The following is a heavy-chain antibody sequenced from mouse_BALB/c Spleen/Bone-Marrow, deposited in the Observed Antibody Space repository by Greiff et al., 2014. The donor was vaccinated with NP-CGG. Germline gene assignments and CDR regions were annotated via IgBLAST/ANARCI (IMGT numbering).Heavy chain of an antibody. CDR1: GFTLSDYY. J-gene: IGHJ4*01. Sequence: EVKLMQSGGGLVKPGGSLTLSCAASGFTLSDYYMYWVRQTPEKRLEWVGTISDGGSYTYYPDRVKGRFNINRDNTKNNFYLQMSSQKYEDTAMYYGARGGELGAMDYWGQGTSVTVSS. V-gene: IGHV5-4*02. CDR2: ISDGGSYT. CDR3: ARGGELGAMDY. D-gene: IGHD3-1*01.